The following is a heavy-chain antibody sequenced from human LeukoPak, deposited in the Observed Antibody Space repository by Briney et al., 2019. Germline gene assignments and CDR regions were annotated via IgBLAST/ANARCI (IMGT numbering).Heavy chain of an antibody. CDR1: GGSISSGDYY. D-gene: IGHD1-7*01. V-gene: IGHV4-39*01. J-gene: IGHJ4*02. CDR3: ARQLGTPTTSVVDY. CDR2: IYSSGST. Sequence: PSETLSLTCTVSGGSISSGDYYWGWIRQSPGKGLEGIGNIYSSGSTYYNPSLKSRVTISMDTSENQFSLNLSSVTAADTAVYYCARQLGTPTTSVVDYWGQGTLATVSS.